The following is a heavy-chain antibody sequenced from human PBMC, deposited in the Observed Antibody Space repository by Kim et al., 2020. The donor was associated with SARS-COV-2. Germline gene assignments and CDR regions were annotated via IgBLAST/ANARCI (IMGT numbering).Heavy chain of an antibody. CDR3: AKMYYGSGSFYTEDAFD. Sequence: GGSLRLSCAASGFTFSSYGMHWVRQAPGKGLEWVAVISYDGSNKYYADSVKGRFTISRDNSKNTLYLQMNSLRAEDTVVYYCAKMYYGSGSFYTEDAFD. CDR2: ISYDGSNK. V-gene: IGHV3-30*18. J-gene: IGHJ3*02. D-gene: IGHD3-10*01. CDR1: GFTFSSYG.